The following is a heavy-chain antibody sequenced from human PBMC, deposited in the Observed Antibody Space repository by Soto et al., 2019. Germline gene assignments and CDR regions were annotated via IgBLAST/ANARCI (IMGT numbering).Heavy chain of an antibody. D-gene: IGHD1-26*01. J-gene: IGHJ4*02. CDR1: GFTFSSYS. CDR2: ISSSSSYI. Sequence: GGSLLVSCASSGFTFSSYSMNWVRQAPGKGLEWVSSISSSSSYIYYADSVKGRFTISRDNAKNSLYLQMNSLRAEDTAVYYCARSIVGATNVPFDYWGQGTMVTVSS. V-gene: IGHV3-21*01. CDR3: ARSIVGATNVPFDY.